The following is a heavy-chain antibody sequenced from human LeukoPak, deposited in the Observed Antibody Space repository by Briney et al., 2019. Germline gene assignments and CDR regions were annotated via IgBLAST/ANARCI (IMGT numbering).Heavy chain of an antibody. CDR2: IYTSGST. CDR3: ARGYCSSTSCYQFDY. Sequence: SETLSLTCTVSGGSISSYYWSWLRQPAGKGLEWIGRIYTSGSTNYNPSLKSRLTMSVDTSKNQFSLKLSSVTAADTAVYYCARGYCSSTSCYQFDYWGQGTLVTVSS. J-gene: IGHJ4*02. V-gene: IGHV4-4*07. CDR1: GGSISSYY. D-gene: IGHD2-2*01.